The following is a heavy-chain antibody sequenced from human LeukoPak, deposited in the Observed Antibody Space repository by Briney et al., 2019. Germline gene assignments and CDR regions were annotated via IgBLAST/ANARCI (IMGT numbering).Heavy chain of an antibody. CDR3: ASLPTRSVTIDY. D-gene: IGHD4-23*01. CDR2: INHSGST. J-gene: IGHJ4*02. Sequence: SETLSLTCAVYGGSFSGYYWSWIRQSPGKGLEWIGEINHSGSTNYNPSLKSRVTISVDTSKNQFSLKLSSVTAADTAVYYCASLPTRSVTIDYWGQGTLVTVSS. CDR1: GGSFSGYY. V-gene: IGHV4-34*01.